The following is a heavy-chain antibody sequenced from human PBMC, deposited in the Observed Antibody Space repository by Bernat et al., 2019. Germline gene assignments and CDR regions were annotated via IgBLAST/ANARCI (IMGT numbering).Heavy chain of an antibody. D-gene: IGHD3-22*01. CDR2: ISYDGSNK. CDR3: ARDSGYYDSSGPDY. J-gene: IGHJ4*02. V-gene: IGHV3-30-3*01. CDR1: GFTFSSYA. Sequence: QVQLVESGGGVVQPGRSLRLSCAASGFTFSSYAMHWVRQAPGKGLEWVAVISYDGSNKYYADSVKGRFTISRDNSKNTLYLQMNSLRAEGTAVYYCARDSGYYDSSGPDYWGQGTLVTVSS.